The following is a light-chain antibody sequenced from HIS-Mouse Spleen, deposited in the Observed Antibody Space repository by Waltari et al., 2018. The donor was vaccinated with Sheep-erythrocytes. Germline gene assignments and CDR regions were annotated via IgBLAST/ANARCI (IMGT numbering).Light chain of an antibody. CDR2: DVS. CDR3: CSYAGSYNHV. J-gene: IGLJ1*01. Sequence: QSALTQPRSVSGSPGQSVTISCTGTSSDVGGYNYVSWYQQHPGKAPKLMIYDVSKRPPGVPDRFYGSKSGNTASLTISGLQAEDEADYYCCSYAGSYNHVFATGTKVTVL. V-gene: IGLV2-11*01. CDR1: SSDVGGYNY.